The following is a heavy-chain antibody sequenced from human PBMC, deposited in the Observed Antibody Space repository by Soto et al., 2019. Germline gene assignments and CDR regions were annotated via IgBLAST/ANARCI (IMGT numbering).Heavy chain of an antibody. D-gene: IGHD5-18*01. J-gene: IGHJ6*02. Sequence: SETLSLTCAVYGGSFSGYYWSWIRQPPGKGLEWIGEINHSGSTNYNPSLKSRVTISVDTSKNQFPLKLSSVTAADTAVYYCARWSGYSYGYKAAYYYYYGMDVWGQGTTVTVSS. CDR3: ARWSGYSYGYKAAYYYYYGMDV. CDR1: GGSFSGYY. CDR2: INHSGST. V-gene: IGHV4-34*01.